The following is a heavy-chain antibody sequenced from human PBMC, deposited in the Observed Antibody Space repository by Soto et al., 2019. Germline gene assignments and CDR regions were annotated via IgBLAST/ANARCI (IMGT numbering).Heavy chain of an antibody. D-gene: IGHD1-26*01. CDR3: AKGMDSGSYSGSDY. Sequence: QVQLVESGGGVVQPGRSLRLSCAASEFTFSSYGMHWVRQAPGKGLEWVAVISYDGSNKYYADSVKGRFTISRDNSKNTLYLQMNSLRAEDTAVYYCAKGMDSGSYSGSDYWGQGTLVTVSS. V-gene: IGHV3-30*18. J-gene: IGHJ4*02. CDR2: ISYDGSNK. CDR1: EFTFSSYG.